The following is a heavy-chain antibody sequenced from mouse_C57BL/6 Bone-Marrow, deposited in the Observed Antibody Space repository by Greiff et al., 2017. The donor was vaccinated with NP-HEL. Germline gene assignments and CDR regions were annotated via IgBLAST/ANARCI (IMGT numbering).Heavy chain of an antibody. V-gene: IGHV1-63*01. D-gene: IGHD3-2*02. CDR2: IYPGGGYT. CDR3: ARNLDSSGYVWFAY. J-gene: IGHJ3*01. CDR1: GYTFTNYW. Sequence: QVQLQQSGAELVRPGTSVKMSCKASGYTFTNYWIGWAKQRPGHGLEWIGDIYPGGGYTNYNEKFKGKATLTADKSSSTAYMQFSSLTSEDSAIYYCARNLDSSGYVWFAYWGQGTLVTVSA.